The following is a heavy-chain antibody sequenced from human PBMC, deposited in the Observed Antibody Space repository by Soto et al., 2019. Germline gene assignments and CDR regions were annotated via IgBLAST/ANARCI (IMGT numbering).Heavy chain of an antibody. CDR3: ARDTMVRGVITHGYYYYGMDV. CDR1: GYTFTSYA. CDR2: INAGNGNT. J-gene: IGHJ6*02. V-gene: IGHV1-3*01. Sequence: ASVKVSCKASGYTFTSYAMHWVRQAPGQRLEWMGWINAGNGNTKYSQKFQGRVTITRDTSASTAYMELSSLRSEDTAVYYCARDTMVRGVITHGYYYYGMDVWGQGTTVTVSS. D-gene: IGHD3-10*01.